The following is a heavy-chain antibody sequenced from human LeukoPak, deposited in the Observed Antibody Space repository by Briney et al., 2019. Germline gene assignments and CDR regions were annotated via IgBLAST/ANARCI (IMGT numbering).Heavy chain of an antibody. CDR1: GFTFTEYW. D-gene: IGHD6-19*01. J-gene: IGHJ4*02. V-gene: IGHV3-7*03. CDR3: ARDWQTRSGWSNF. Sequence: PGGALRLSCAASGFTFTEYWMSWVRQAPGKGLGWGGNIKQDGSKRYYVDSVKGRFTISRDNDKTSLYLQMNSLRAEDTAVYYCARDWQTRSGWSNFWGQGILVTVSS. CDR2: IKQDGSKR.